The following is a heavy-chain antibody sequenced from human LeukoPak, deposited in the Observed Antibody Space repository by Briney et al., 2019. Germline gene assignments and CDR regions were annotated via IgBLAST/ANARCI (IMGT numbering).Heavy chain of an antibody. Sequence: PGRSLRLSCAASGFTFSSYGMHWVRQAPGKGLEWVAVISYDGSNKYYADSVKGRFTISRDNSKNTLYLQMNSLRAEDTAVYYCAKEMDYYDSSGYLDYWGQGTLVTVSS. V-gene: IGHV3-30*18. D-gene: IGHD3-22*01. CDR3: AKEMDYYDSSGYLDY. J-gene: IGHJ4*02. CDR1: GFTFSSYG. CDR2: ISYDGSNK.